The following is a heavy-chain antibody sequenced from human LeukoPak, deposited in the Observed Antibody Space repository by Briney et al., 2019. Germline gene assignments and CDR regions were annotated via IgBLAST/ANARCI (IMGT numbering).Heavy chain of an antibody. CDR3: ARGTMTSDY. CDR1: GGSFSGYY. Sequence: PSETLSLTCAVYGGSFSGYYWSWIRQPPGKGLEWIGYIYYSGSTNYNPSLKSRVTISVDTSKNQFSLKLSSVTAADTAVYYCARGTMTSDYWGQGTLVTVSS. J-gene: IGHJ4*02. CDR2: IYYSGST. V-gene: IGHV4-59*13. D-gene: IGHD3-22*01.